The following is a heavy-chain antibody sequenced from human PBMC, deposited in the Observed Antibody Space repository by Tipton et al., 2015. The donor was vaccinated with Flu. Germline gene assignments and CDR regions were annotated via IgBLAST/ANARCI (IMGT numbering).Heavy chain of an antibody. D-gene: IGHD3-22*01. CDR1: GFTFSSYA. J-gene: IGHJ4*02. V-gene: IGHV3-30*04. CDR2: ISYDGSNK. Sequence: RSLRLSCAASGFTFSSYAMHWVRQAPGKGLEWVAVISYDGSNKYYADSVKGRFTISRDNSKNTLYLQMNSLRAEDTAVYYCARESVPWGGDSSGYPFDYWGQGTLVTVSS. CDR3: ARESVPWGGDSSGYPFDY.